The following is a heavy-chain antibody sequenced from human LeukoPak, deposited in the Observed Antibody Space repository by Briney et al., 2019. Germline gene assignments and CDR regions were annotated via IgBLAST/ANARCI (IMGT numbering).Heavy chain of an antibody. CDR2: IYTSGST. CDR1: GGSISSSSYY. Sequence: SETLSLTCTVSGGSISSSSYYWSWIRQPAGKGLEWIGRIYTSGSTNYNPSLKSRVTISVDTSKNQFSLKLSSVTAADTAVYYCAIDSSGKKYYYYGMDVWGQGTTVTVSS. V-gene: IGHV4-61*02. D-gene: IGHD3-22*01. J-gene: IGHJ6*02. CDR3: AIDSSGKKYYYYGMDV.